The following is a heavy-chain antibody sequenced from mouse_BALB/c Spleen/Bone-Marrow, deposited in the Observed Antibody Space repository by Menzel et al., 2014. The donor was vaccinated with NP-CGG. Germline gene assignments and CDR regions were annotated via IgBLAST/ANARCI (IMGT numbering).Heavy chain of an antibody. J-gene: IGHJ2*01. V-gene: IGHV3-8*02. CDR3: ARSGGNYDYFDY. Sequence: EVKVVESGPSLVKPSQTLSLTCSVTGDSITSGYWNWIRKFPGNKLEYMGYISYSGSTYYNPPLKSRMSITRDTSKNQYYLQLNSVTTEDTASYYCARSGGNYDYFDYWGRGTTLTVSS. D-gene: IGHD2-1*01. CDR2: ISYSGST. CDR1: GDSITSGY.